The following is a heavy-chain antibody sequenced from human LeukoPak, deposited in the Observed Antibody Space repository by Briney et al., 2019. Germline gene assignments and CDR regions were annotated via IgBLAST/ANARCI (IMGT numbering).Heavy chain of an antibody. CDR1: GGSISSYS. Sequence: SETLSLTCTVSGGSISSYSWSWIRQPPGKRPQWIGYIYYSGNTNYNPSLKSRVTISVDTSKNQFSLKLSSVTAADTAVYYCAAHVIRFLEWSPLGYWGQGTLVTVSS. D-gene: IGHD3-3*01. V-gene: IGHV4-59*01. J-gene: IGHJ4*02. CDR2: IYYSGNT. CDR3: AAHVIRFLEWSPLGY.